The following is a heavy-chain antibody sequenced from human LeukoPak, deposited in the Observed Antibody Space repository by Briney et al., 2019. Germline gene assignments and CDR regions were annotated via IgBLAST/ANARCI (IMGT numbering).Heavy chain of an antibody. CDR1: GVSISSGGYY. CDR2: IYYSGST. D-gene: IGHD4-23*01. CDR3: ARSPRDGGNTNWFDP. Sequence: PSETLSLTCTVSGVSISSGGYYWSWLRQHPGKGLEWIGYIYYSGSTYYNPSLKSRVTISVDTSKNQFSLKLSSVTAADTAVYYCARSPRDGGNTNWFDPWGQGTLVTVSS. J-gene: IGHJ5*02. V-gene: IGHV4-31*03.